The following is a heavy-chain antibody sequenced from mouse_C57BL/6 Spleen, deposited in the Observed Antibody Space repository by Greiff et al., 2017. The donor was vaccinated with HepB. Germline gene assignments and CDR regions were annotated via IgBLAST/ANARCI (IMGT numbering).Heavy chain of an antibody. CDR2: IDPSDSET. Sequence: QVQLQQPGAELVRPGSSVKLSCKASGYTFTSYWMHWVKQRPIQGLEWIGNIDPSDSETHYNQKFKDKATLTVDKSSSTAYMQLSSLTSEDSAVYYCARHYYGYDDWYFDVWGTGTTVTVSS. CDR3: ARHYYGYDDWYFDV. J-gene: IGHJ1*03. V-gene: IGHV1-52*01. CDR1: GYTFTSYW. D-gene: IGHD2-2*01.